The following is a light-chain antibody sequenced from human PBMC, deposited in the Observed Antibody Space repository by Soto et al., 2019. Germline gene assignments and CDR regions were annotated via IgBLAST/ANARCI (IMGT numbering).Light chain of an antibody. Sequence: EIVLTQSPGTLSLSPGERATLSCGASQSVTSNYLAWYQQKPGQAPRLLIFGASIRVTGIPDRFIGSGSGAALSLTISRLEPEDFAVYYCQHYVTSLTKFGQGTKVEGK. J-gene: IGKJ1*01. V-gene: IGKV3-20*01. CDR3: QHYVTSLTK. CDR2: GAS. CDR1: QSVTSNY.